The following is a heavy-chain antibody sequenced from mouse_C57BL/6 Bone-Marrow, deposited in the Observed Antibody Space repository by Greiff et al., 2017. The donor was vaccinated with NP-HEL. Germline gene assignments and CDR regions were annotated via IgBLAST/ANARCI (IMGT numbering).Heavy chain of an antibody. D-gene: IGHD1-1*01. CDR3: ARVITTEGEYFDV. J-gene: IGHJ1*03. CDR1: GFSLSTSGLG. Sequence: QVTLKESGPGILQSSQTLSLTCSFSGFSLSTSGLGVSWIRQPSGKGLEWLAHIYWDDDKRYNPSLKRRLTISKDTSRNQVFLKITSVDTADTATYYCARVITTEGEYFDVWGTGTTVTVSS. CDR2: IYWDDDK. V-gene: IGHV8-12*01.